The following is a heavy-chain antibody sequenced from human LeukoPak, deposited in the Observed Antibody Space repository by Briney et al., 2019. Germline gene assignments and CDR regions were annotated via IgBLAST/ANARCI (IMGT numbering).Heavy chain of an antibody. CDR1: GYTFTGYY. CDR3: ARGRFLEWLPSG. J-gene: IGHJ4*02. D-gene: IGHD3-3*01. CDR2: INPNSGGT. Sequence: EGSLKFSCKASGYTFTGYYMHWVRQAPGQGLEWMGWINPNSGGTNYAQKFQGRVTMTRDTSISTAYMELSRMRSDDTAVYYCARGRFLEWLPSGWGQGTLVTVSS. V-gene: IGHV1-2*02.